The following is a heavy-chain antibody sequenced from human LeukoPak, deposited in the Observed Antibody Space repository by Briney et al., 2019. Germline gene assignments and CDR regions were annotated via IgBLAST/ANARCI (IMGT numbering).Heavy chain of an antibody. D-gene: IGHD2-2*02. V-gene: IGHV3-15*01. Sequence: SWIRQPAGKGLEWVGRIKSKTDGGTTDYAAPVKGRFTISRDDSKNTLYLQMNSLKTEDTAVYYCLTPPAAIRGNYYYYYMDVWGKGTTVTVSS. CDR2: IKSKTDGGTT. CDR3: LTPPAAIRGNYYYYYMDV. J-gene: IGHJ6*03.